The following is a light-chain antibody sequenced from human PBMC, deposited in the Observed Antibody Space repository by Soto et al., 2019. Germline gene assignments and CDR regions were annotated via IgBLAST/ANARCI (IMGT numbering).Light chain of an antibody. J-gene: IGKJ4*01. CDR2: LGS. CDR3: MQALQTPLT. V-gene: IGKV2-28*01. Sequence: DIVMTQSPLSLPVTPGGPASISCRSSQSLLHSNGYNCLDWYLQKPGQSPQLLIYLGSNRASGVPDRFSGSGSGIDFTLTISRVEAEDVGVYYCMQALQTPLTFGGGTKVEIK. CDR1: QSLLHSNGYNC.